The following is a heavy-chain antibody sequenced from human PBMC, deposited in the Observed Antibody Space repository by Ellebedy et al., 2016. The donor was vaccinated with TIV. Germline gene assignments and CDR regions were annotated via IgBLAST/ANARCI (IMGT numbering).Heavy chain of an antibody. CDR2: ISYDGSDK. D-gene: IGHD3-22*01. Sequence: GESLKISXAASGFIFRNYVMHWVRQAPGKGLEWVAVISYDGSDKYYTDSVKGRFTISRDNSNHTVYLQMNSLRTEDTAVYYCARDPEYYDRSGYLYWGQGTLLIVSS. J-gene: IGHJ4*02. CDR1: GFIFRNYV. CDR3: ARDPEYYDRSGYLY. V-gene: IGHV3-30*03.